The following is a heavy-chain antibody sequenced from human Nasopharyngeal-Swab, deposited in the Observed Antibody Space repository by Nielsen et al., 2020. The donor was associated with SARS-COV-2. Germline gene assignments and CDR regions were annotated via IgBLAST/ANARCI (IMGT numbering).Heavy chain of an antibody. CDR2: ISYGSNYI. V-gene: IGHV3-21*04. J-gene: IGHJ4*02. Sequence: GGSLRLSCAASGFTFSSYNMNWVRQAPGKGLEWVSSISYGSNYIYYADTLKGRFTISRDNAKNSLYLHMVSLRVEDTAVYYCAKFLTMTDYWGQGTLVTVSS. CDR1: GFTFSSYN. CDR3: AKFLTMTDY. D-gene: IGHD3-22*01.